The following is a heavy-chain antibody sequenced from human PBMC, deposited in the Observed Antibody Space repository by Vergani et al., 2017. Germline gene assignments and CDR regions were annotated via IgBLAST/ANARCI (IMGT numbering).Heavy chain of an antibody. J-gene: IGHJ4*02. V-gene: IGHV3-7*03. CDR1: GFTFSSYW. CDR2: IKQDGSEK. Sequence: EVQLVESGGGLVQPGGSLRLSCAASGFTFSSYWMSWVRQAPGKGLEWVANIKQDGSEKYYVDSVKGRFTISRDNSKNTLYLQMNSLRAEDTAVYYCAKWGEMTTVTTDTDYWGQGTLVTVSS. D-gene: IGHD4-17*01. CDR3: AKWGEMTTVTTDTDY.